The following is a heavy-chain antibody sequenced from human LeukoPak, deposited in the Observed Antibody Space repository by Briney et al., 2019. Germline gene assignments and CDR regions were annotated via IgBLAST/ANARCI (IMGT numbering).Heavy chain of an antibody. V-gene: IGHV4-59*08. D-gene: IGHD1/OR15-1a*01. CDR2: IAYSGST. Sequence: SETLSPTCTLSGGSISTYYWSSTRQPPGRGLGWIGYIAYSGSTNYTPSFKGRVPISQVTSKNQFALKLTSVTAADTAVYYCARSITGTRSKFDYWGQGTLVSVSS. J-gene: IGHJ4*02. CDR3: ARSITGTRSKFDY. CDR1: GGSISTYY.